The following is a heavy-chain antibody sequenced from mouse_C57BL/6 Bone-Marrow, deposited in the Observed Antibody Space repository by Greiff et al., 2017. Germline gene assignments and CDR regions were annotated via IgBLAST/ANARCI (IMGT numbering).Heavy chain of an antibody. CDR2: IYPGGGYT. D-gene: IGHD4-1*01. J-gene: IGHJ2*01. CDR3: ARSLWDLFDY. Sequence: QVQLKESGAELVRPGTSVKMSCKASGYTFTNYWIGWAKQRPGHGLEWIGDIYPGGGYTNYNEKFKGKATLTADKSSSTAYMQFSSLTSEDSAIYYCARSLWDLFDYWGQGTTLTVAS. V-gene: IGHV1-63*01. CDR1: GYTFTNYW.